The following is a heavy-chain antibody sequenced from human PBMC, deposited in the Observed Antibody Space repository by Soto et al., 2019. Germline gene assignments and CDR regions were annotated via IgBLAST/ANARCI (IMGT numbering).Heavy chain of an antibody. Sequence: PGESLKISCKGSGYSFTSYWIGWVRQMPGKGLEWMGIIYPGDSDTRYSPSFQGQVTISADKSISTAYLQWSSLKASDTAMYYCARAPHQVTSFGVVIRGYAFDIWGQGTMVTVSS. CDR2: IYPGDSDT. CDR1: GYSFTSYW. J-gene: IGHJ3*02. D-gene: IGHD3-3*01. V-gene: IGHV5-51*01. CDR3: ARAPHQVTSFGVVIRGYAFDI.